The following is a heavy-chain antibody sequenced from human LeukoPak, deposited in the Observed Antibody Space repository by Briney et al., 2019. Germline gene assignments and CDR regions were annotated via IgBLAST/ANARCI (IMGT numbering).Heavy chain of an antibody. CDR2: ISGSGGST. Sequence: GGSLRLSCAASGFTFSSYVMSWVRQAPGKGLEWVSAISGSGGSTYYAHSVKGRFTISRDTSKHTLYLQMNSLGAEDTAVYFCAKDVCRYNSGCLAFDYWGQGTLVTVSS. V-gene: IGHV3-23*01. J-gene: IGHJ4*02. D-gene: IGHD6-19*01. CDR3: AKDVCRYNSGCLAFDY. CDR1: GFTFSSYV.